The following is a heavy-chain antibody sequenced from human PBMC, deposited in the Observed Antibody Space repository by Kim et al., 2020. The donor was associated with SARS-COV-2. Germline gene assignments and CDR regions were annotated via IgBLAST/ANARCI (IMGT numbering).Heavy chain of an antibody. J-gene: IGHJ4*02. D-gene: IGHD6-13*01. CDR2: IYYSGST. V-gene: IGHV4-59*13. Sequence: SETLSLTCTVSGGSISSYYWSRIRQPPGKGLEWIGYIYYSGSTNYNPSLKSRVTISVDTSKNQFSLKLSSVTAADTAVYYCARWVGIAAQTSQYYFDYWGQGTLVTVTT. CDR1: GGSISSYY. CDR3: ARWVGIAAQTSQYYFDY.